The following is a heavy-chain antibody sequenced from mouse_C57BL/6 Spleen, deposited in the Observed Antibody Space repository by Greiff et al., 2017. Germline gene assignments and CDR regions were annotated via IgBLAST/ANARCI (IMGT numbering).Heavy chain of an antibody. V-gene: IGHV1-64*01. CDR2: IHPNSGST. Sequence: QVQLQQPGAELVKPGASVKLSCKASGYTFTSYWMHWVKQRPGQGLEWIGMIHPNSGSTNYNEKFKSKATLTVDKSFSTAYRQLSSLTSADSAVYYCARGEEWGFAYWGQGTLVTVSA. CDR1: GYTFTSYW. J-gene: IGHJ3*01. CDR3: ARGEEWGFAY.